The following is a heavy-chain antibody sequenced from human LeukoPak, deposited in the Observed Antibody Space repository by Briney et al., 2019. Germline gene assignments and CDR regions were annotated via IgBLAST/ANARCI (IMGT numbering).Heavy chain of an antibody. Sequence: SETLSLTCTVSGGSISSYYWSWIRQPPGKGLEWIGYIYYSGSTNYNPSLKSRVTISVDTSKNQFSLKLSSVTAADTAVYYCARVGAVAGTEWNFDYWGQGTLVTVSS. V-gene: IGHV4-59*12. CDR1: GGSISSYY. J-gene: IGHJ4*02. D-gene: IGHD6-19*01. CDR3: ARVGAVAGTEWNFDY. CDR2: IYYSGST.